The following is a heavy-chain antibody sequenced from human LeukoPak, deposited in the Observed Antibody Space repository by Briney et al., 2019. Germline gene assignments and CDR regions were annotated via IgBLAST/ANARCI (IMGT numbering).Heavy chain of an antibody. CDR3: ARDPPALEDFDY. CDR2: ISWNSASV. V-gene: IGHV3-9*01. Sequence: GGSLRLSCEASGFTFDDYGMHWVRQAPGKGLEWVSTISWNSASVGYVDSVKGRFTISRDNAKKTLYLQMNSLRVEDTAVYYCARDPPALEDFDYWGQGTQVTVSS. J-gene: IGHJ4*02. CDR1: GFTFDDYG.